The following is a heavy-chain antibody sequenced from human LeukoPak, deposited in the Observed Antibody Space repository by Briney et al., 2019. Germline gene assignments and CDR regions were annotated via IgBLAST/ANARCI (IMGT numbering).Heavy chain of an antibody. CDR3: ARDSHSGSYPWD. Sequence: GGSLRLSCAASGFTFSSYWLHWVRQAPGKVLVGVSRINSDGSSTTYADSVKGRFTISRDKAKNKLYLQMNSLRAEDTAVYYCARDSHSGSYPWDWGPGTLVTVSS. J-gene: IGHJ4*02. V-gene: IGHV3-74*01. CDR1: GFTFSSYW. D-gene: IGHD1-26*01. CDR2: INSDGSST.